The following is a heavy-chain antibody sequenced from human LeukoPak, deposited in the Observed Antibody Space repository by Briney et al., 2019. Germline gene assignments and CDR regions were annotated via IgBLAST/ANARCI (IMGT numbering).Heavy chain of an antibody. D-gene: IGHD3-9*01. CDR2: ISGSGGST. CDR3: AKSNDILTGYNFDY. J-gene: IGHJ4*02. Sequence: GGSLRLSCAASGFTFSDYTMNWVRQAPGKGLEWVSGISGSGGSTYNADSVKGRFTISRDNSRNTLHLQMDSLRAEDTAVYYCAKSNDILTGYNFDYWGQGTLVTVSS. V-gene: IGHV3-23*01. CDR1: GFTFSDYT.